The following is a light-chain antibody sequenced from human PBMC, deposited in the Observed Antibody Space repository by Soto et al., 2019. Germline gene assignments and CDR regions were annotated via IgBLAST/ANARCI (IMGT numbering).Light chain of an antibody. CDR2: AAS. J-gene: IGKJ1*01. CDR3: QQSYSTPLT. Sequence: IQMTQTPSSLSASVGVRVTITCRASQSISSYLNWYQQKPGKAPKLLIYAASSLQSGVPSRFSGSGSGTDFTLTISSLQPEDFATYYCQQSYSTPLTFGQENKVEI. V-gene: IGKV1-39*01. CDR1: QSISSY.